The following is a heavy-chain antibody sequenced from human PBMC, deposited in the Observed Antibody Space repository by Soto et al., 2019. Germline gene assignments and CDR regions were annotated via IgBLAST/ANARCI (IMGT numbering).Heavy chain of an antibody. CDR2: IYYSGST. Sequence: QVQLQESGPGLVKPSQTLSLTCTVSGGSISSGDYYWSWIRQPPGKGLEWIGYIYYSGSTYYNPSLKSRVTISVDTPKHQFALKLSSVTAADTAVYYCAREGGIVGATTVDYWGQGTLVTVSS. CDR3: AREGGIVGATTVDY. V-gene: IGHV4-30-4*01. D-gene: IGHD1-26*01. CDR1: GGSISSGDYY. J-gene: IGHJ4*02.